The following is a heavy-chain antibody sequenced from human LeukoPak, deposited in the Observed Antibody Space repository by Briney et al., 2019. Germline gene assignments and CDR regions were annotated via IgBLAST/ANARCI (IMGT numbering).Heavy chain of an antibody. CDR2: ISGSGGST. CDR3: AKDVSGSYYSLYYFDY. V-gene: IGHV3-23*01. CDR1: GFTFSAYA. D-gene: IGHD1-26*01. Sequence: GVSLRHSCAASGFTFSAYAMSRVRQAPGKGLEWVSAISGSGGSTYYADSVKGRFTISRDNSKNTLYLQMNSLRAEDTAVYYCAKDVSGSYYSLYYFDYWGQGTLVTVSS. J-gene: IGHJ4*02.